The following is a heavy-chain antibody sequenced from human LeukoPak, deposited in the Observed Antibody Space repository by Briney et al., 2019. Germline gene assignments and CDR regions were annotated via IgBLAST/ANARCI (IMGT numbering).Heavy chain of an antibody. Sequence: SETLSLTCTVSGGSVSSGSYYWSWIRQPPGKGLEWIGYSYYSGSTNYNPSLKSRVTISVDTSKNQFSLKLSSVTAADTAVYYCARDPVVVVPAARVGYYYGMDVWGKGTTVTVSS. V-gene: IGHV4-61*01. J-gene: IGHJ6*04. CDR3: ARDPVVVVPAARVGYYYGMDV. CDR1: GGSVSSGSYY. CDR2: SYYSGST. D-gene: IGHD2-2*01.